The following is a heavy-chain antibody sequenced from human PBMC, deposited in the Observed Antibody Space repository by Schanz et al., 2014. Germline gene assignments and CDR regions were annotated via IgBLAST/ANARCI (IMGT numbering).Heavy chain of an antibody. CDR3: ARKVVATIGGYYDN. CDR1: GFTFSSYA. V-gene: IGHV3-23*01. CDR2: ISGSGGST. J-gene: IGHJ4*02. Sequence: EVQLLESGGGLVQPGGSLRLSCAASGFTFSSYAMSWVRQAPGKGLEWVSAISGSGGSTYYADSVRGRFTISRDNAENTLFLQLNSLRAEDTAVYYCARKVVATIGGYYDNWGQGTLVIGSS. D-gene: IGHD5-12*01.